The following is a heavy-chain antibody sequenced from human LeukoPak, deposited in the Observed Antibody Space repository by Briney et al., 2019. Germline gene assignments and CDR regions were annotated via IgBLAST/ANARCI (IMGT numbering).Heavy chain of an antibody. CDR2: INWNGGST. Sequence: GGSLRLSCVASGFTFSRYWMHWVRQAPGKGLVWVSGINWNGGSTGYADSVKGRFTISRDNAKNSLYLQMNSLRAEDTALYYCARNSGSKERLEFDYWGQGTLVTVSS. CDR1: GFTFSRYW. D-gene: IGHD1-26*01. J-gene: IGHJ4*02. CDR3: ARNSGSKERLEFDY. V-gene: IGHV3-20*04.